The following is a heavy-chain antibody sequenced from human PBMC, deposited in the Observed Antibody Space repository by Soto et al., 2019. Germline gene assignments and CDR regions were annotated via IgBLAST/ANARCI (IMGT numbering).Heavy chain of an antibody. D-gene: IGHD2-2*01. Sequence: SETLSLTCTVSGGSISSRGYYWSWIRQPPGKGLEWIGYIYYSGSTNYNPSLKSRVTISVDTSKNQFSLKLSSVTAADTAVYYCARRYCSSTSCYNWFDPWGQGTLVTVSS. CDR1: GGSISSRGYY. J-gene: IGHJ5*02. CDR2: IYYSGST. V-gene: IGHV4-61*05. CDR3: ARRYCSSTSCYNWFDP.